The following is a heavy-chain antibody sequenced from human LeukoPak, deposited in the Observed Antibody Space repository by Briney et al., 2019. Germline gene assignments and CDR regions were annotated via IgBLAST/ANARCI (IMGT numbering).Heavy chain of an antibody. CDR1: GGTFSSYA. CDR3: ARDFSPAAEYYYYYYGMDV. D-gene: IGHD6-13*01. CDR2: IIPIFGTA. V-gene: IGHV1-69*05. J-gene: IGHJ6*02. Sequence: GSSVKVSCKASGGTFSSYAISWVRQAPGQGLEWMGGIIPIFGTANYAQKFQGRVTITTDESTSTAYMELSSLRSEDTAVYYCARDFSPAAEYYYYYYGMDVWGQGTTVTVSS.